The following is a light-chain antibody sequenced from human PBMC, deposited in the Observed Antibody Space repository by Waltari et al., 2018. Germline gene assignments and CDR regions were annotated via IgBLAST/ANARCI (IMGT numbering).Light chain of an antibody. CDR1: SSDVGGYSL. Sequence: QSALTQPASVSGSPGQSITLSCIGTSSDVGGYSLVSWYQQHPGKAPKLMIYEDSKRPAGVSNRLSGLKTGNTASLTISGLRAEDEADYYCCSYVRNVTWVFGGGTKLTVL. J-gene: IGLJ3*02. V-gene: IGLV2-23*01. CDR3: CSYVRNVTWV. CDR2: EDS.